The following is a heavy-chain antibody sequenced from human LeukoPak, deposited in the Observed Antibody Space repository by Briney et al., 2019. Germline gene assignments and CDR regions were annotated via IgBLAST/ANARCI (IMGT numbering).Heavy chain of an antibody. Sequence: GGSLRLSCAASGFTFDDYAMHWVRQAPGKGLEWVSGISWNSGSIGYADSVKGRFTISRDNAKNSLYLQMNSLRAEDTAVYYCARDRDSSGWYLYYYYYGMDVWGQGTTVTVSS. CDR1: GFTFDDYA. J-gene: IGHJ6*02. D-gene: IGHD6-19*01. CDR3: ARDRDSSGWYLYYYYYGMDV. V-gene: IGHV3-9*01. CDR2: ISWNSGSI.